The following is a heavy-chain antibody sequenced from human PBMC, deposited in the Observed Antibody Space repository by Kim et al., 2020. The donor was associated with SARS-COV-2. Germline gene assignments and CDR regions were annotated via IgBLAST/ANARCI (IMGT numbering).Heavy chain of an antibody. V-gene: IGHV3-21*01. CDR3: ARDRSGYYEDDAFDI. CDR1: GFTFSSYS. D-gene: IGHD3-3*01. J-gene: IGHJ3*02. Sequence: GGSLRLSCAASGFTFSSYSMNWVRQAPGKGLEWVSSISSSSSYIYYADSVKGRFTISRDNAKNSLYLQMNSLRAEDTAVYYCARDRSGYYEDDAFDIWGQGTMVTVSS. CDR2: ISSSSSYI.